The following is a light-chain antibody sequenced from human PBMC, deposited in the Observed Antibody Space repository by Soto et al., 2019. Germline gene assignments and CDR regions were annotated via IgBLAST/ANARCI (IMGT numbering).Light chain of an antibody. J-gene: IGKJ3*01. Sequence: EIVLTQSPATLSLSPGERATHSCRASQSVSSYLAWYQQKPGQAPRLLIYDASNRATGIPARFSGSGSGTDFTLTISSLEPEDFAVYYCQHRSNWLGTSGPGT. V-gene: IGKV3-11*01. CDR1: QSVSSY. CDR3: QHRSNWLGT. CDR2: DAS.